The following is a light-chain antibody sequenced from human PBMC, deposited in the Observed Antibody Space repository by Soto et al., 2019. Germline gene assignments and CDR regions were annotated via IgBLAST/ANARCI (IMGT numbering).Light chain of an antibody. V-gene: IGKV1-5*02. CDR1: QSVSTR. Sequence: QMTPSPSSLSSSVGGRVPIICRASQSVSTRLAWYQQKPGKAPKLLIYEASSLESGVPSRFSGSGSGTDFTLTISSLQPEDFATYYCLQDYNYPITFGQGRGLAIK. CDR2: EAS. CDR3: LQDYNYPIT. J-gene: IGKJ5*01.